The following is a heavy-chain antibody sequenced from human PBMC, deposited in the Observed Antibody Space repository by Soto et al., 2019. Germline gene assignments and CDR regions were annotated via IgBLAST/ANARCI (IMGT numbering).Heavy chain of an antibody. CDR2: IKIKTDGGTT. J-gene: IGHJ4*02. CDR1: GFTFSNAW. Sequence: PGGSLRLSCAASGFTFSNAWISWVRQAPGKGLEWVGRIKIKTDGGTTDYAAPVKGRFTISRDDSKNTLYLQMNSLKTEDTAVYYCTTPDYYDGSDYSNYWGQGTLVTVSS. CDR3: TTPDYYDGSDYSNY. V-gene: IGHV3-15*01. D-gene: IGHD3-22*01.